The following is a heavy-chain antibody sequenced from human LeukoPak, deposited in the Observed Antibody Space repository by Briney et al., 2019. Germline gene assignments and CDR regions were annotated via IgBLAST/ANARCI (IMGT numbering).Heavy chain of an antibody. Sequence: GGSLRLSCAASGFTFSDFYMGWIRQAPGKGLECVSYISSGGSNIHYADSVKGRFTISRDDAQNSLILQMNSLTAEDTAVFYCARGSRYGSGSHFDFWGRGTLVTVSS. V-gene: IGHV3-11*01. CDR2: ISSGGSNI. CDR1: GFTFSDFY. CDR3: ARGSRYGSGSHFDF. J-gene: IGHJ4*02. D-gene: IGHD3-10*01.